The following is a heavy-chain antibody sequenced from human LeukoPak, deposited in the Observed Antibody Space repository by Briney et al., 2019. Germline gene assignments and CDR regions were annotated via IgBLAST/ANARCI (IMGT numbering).Heavy chain of an antibody. CDR1: GFTFSSYT. D-gene: IGHD2-15*01. CDR2: ISSSSNYI. Sequence: GGSLRLSCAASGFTFSSYTMNWVRQAPGKGLEWVSSISSSSNYIYYADSMKGRFTISRDNANNSLYLQMNSLRADDTAVYYCARETYCSGSSCYKGNAFDIWGQGTMVTVSS. CDR3: ARETYCSGSSCYKGNAFDI. J-gene: IGHJ3*02. V-gene: IGHV3-21*01.